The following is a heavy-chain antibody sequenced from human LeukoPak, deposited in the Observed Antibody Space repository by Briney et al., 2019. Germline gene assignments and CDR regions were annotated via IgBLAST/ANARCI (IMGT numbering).Heavy chain of an antibody. CDR2: INHSGST. CDR1: GGSFSGYY. J-gene: IGHJ4*02. V-gene: IGHV4-34*01. CDR3: ARAGCDYVWGSYRSLDY. D-gene: IGHD3-16*02. Sequence: SETLSLTCAVYGGSFSGYYWSWIRQPPGKGLEWIGEINHSGSTNYNPSLKSRVTISVDTSKNQFSLKLSSVTAADTAVYYCARAGCDYVWGSYRSLDYWGQGTLVTVSS.